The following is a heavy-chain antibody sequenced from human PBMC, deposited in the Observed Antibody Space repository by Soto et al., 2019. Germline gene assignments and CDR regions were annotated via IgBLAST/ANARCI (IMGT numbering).Heavy chain of an antibody. CDR3: ARRAVVAVTGSLDNWLDP. CDR2: IYYDGNT. V-gene: IGHV4-39*07. Sequence: PSETLSLTCTVSGDSISSNSHYWGWIRQPPGKGLESIANIYYDGNTYYNPSLKSRVTISVDTSRNQFSLKVNSVTAADTAMYYCARRAVVAVTGSLDNWLDPWGQGILVTVSS. D-gene: IGHD2-21*01. J-gene: IGHJ5*02. CDR1: GDSISSNSHY.